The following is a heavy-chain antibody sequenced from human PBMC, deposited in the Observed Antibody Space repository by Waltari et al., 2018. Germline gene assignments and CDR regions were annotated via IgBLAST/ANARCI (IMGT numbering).Heavy chain of an antibody. J-gene: IGHJ4*02. V-gene: IGHV3-23*01. CDR3: AKMRRNLPRDIIDN. Sequence: EVQLLESGGGLVQRGGSIRLSCAVSGFSFSNFAMSWVRHTPGKGLEWVAGTSASSGSKYYADSVQGRFTISRDNSKKRVYLQMNSLRAEDTATYYCAKMRRNLPRDIIDNWGQGTQVIIAS. CDR1: GFSFSNFA. CDR2: TSASSGSK.